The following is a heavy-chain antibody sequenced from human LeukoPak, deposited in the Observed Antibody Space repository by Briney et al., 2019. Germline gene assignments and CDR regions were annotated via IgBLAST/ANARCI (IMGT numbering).Heavy chain of an antibody. CDR3: AKDLEDGSAARPGDAFDI. CDR2: ISYTGTYI. Sequence: PGGSLRLSCAASAFSLNAYNMNWVRQAPGKGLEWVSSISYTGTYIYYADSVKGRFTISRDNAKNSLYLQMNSLRPEDMAFYYCAKDLEDGSAARPGDAFDIWGQGTMVTVSS. CDR1: AFSLNAYN. V-gene: IGHV3-21*04. J-gene: IGHJ3*02. D-gene: IGHD6-6*01.